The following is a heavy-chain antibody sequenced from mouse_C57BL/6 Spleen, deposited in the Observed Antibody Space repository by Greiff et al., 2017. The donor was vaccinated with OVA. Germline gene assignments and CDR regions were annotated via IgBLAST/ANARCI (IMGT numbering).Heavy chain of an antibody. CDR1: GYTFTEYT. CDR3: ARHEGLGLFFDY. D-gene: IGHD4-1*01. V-gene: IGHV1-62-2*01. CDR2: FYPGSGSI. J-gene: IGHJ2*01. Sequence: VMLVESGAELVKPGASVKLSCKASGYTFTEYTIHWVKQRSGQGLEWIGWFYPGSGSIKYNEKFKDKATLTADKSSSTVYMELSRLTSEDSAVYFCARHEGLGLFFDYWGQGTTLTVSS.